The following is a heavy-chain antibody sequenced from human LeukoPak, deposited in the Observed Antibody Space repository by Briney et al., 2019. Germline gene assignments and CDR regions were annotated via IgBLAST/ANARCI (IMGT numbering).Heavy chain of an antibody. D-gene: IGHD5-18*01. J-gene: IGHJ5*02. CDR2: IYSSGST. CDR3: SLPNSLGHLLYL. Sequence: SETLSLTCYVSGDSISSSTYYWGWIRQPPGTGLEWIGSIYSSGSTYYNPSLKSRVTISVDTSKNQFSLKLNSVTAADTAVYYFSLPNSLGHLLYLLGQGTLVTVSS. V-gene: IGHV4-39*01. CDR1: GDSISSSTYY.